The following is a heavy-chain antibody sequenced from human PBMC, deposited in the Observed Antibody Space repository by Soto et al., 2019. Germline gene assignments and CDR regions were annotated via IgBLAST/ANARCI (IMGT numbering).Heavy chain of an antibody. J-gene: IGHJ6*02. Sequence: ASVKVSCKASGYTFSTYGMHWVRQAPGQRLEWMGWINAGSGNTKYSQKFQGRVTITRDTSASTAYMELSSLRSEDTAVYYCARDGGVTTGYGMDVWGQGTTVTVSS. V-gene: IGHV1-3*01. CDR3: ARDGGVTTGYGMDV. CDR2: INAGSGNT. CDR1: GYTFSTYG. D-gene: IGHD4-17*01.